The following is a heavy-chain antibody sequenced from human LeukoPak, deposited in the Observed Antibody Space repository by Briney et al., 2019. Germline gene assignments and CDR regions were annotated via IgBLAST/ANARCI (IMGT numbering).Heavy chain of an antibody. V-gene: IGHV3-7*01. D-gene: IGHD2-2*01. Sequence: GGSLRLSCAASGFTFSSYWMSWVRQAPGKGLEWVANIKQDGSEKYYVDSVKGRFTISRDNAKHSLYLQMNSLRAEETAVYYCARGSKDIVVVPAAMYAFDIWGQGTMVTVSS. CDR2: IKQDGSEK. CDR3: ARGSKDIVVVPAAMYAFDI. CDR1: GFTFSSYW. J-gene: IGHJ3*02.